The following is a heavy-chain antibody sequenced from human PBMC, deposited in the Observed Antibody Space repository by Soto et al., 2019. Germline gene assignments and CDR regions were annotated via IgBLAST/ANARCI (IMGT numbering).Heavy chain of an antibody. CDR1: GGSVSSGRYY. J-gene: IGHJ4*02. CDR3: SRGGGGGY. CDR2: IYYSGST. D-gene: IGHD3-16*01. V-gene: IGHV4-61*01. Sequence: QVQLQESGPGLVKPSETLSLTCTVSGGSVSSGRYYWSWIRQPPGKGLEWIGYIYYSGSTNNNPSLKSRVTISVDTSKNQFPLRLSSVTAADTAVYYCSRGGGGGYWGQGTLVTVSS.